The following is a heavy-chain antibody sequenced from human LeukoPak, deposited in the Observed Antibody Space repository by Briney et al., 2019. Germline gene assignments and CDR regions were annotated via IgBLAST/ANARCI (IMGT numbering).Heavy chain of an antibody. CDR3: ASQSSGPTDGAFDI. CDR1: GGTFSSYA. J-gene: IGHJ3*02. Sequence: SVTVSCKASGGTFSSYAISWVRQAPGQGLEWMGGIIPIFGTANYAQKFQGRVTITADESTSTAYMELSSLRSEDTAVYYCASQSSGPTDGAFDIWGQGTMVTVSS. D-gene: IGHD6-19*01. CDR2: IIPIFGTA. V-gene: IGHV1-69*13.